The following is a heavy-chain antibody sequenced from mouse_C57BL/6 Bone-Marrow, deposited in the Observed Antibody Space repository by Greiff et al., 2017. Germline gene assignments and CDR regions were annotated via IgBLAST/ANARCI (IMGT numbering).Heavy chain of an antibody. Sequence: VQLQQSGAELVRPGSSVKLSCKASGYTFTSYWMLWVKQRPIQGLEWIGNIDPSDSETHYNQKFKDKATLTVDKSSSTAYMQLSSLTSEDSAVYYCARKGGYGGYFDVWGTGTTVTVSS. J-gene: IGHJ1*03. CDR3: ARKGGYGGYFDV. V-gene: IGHV1-52*01. CDR2: IDPSDSET. CDR1: GYTFTSYW. D-gene: IGHD2-2*01.